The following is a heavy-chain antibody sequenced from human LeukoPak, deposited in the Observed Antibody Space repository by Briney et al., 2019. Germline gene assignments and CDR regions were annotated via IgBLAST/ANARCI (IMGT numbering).Heavy chain of an antibody. CDR1: GFTFGDYA. Sequence: PGGSLRLSCTASGFTFGDYAMSWVRQAPGKGLEWVGFIRGKAYGGTTEYAASVKGRFTISRDDSKSIAYLQMNSLKTEDTAVYYCTRDISGYYDSSGYYYYFDYWGQGTLVTVSS. CDR2: IRGKAYGGTT. CDR3: TRDISGYYDSSGYYYYFDY. D-gene: IGHD3-22*01. V-gene: IGHV3-49*04. J-gene: IGHJ4*02.